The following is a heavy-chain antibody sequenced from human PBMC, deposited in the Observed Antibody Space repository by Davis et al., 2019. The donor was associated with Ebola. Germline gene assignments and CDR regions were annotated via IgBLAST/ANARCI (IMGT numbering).Heavy chain of an antibody. CDR1: GYTFTYRY. J-gene: IGHJ6*02. V-gene: IGHV1-45*02. Sequence: SVKVSCKASGYTFTYRYLHWVRQAPGQALEWMGWITPFNGNTNYAQKFQDRVTITRGRSMSTAYMELSSLRSEDTAMYYCASAGVVPYYYYGMDVWGQGTTVTVSS. D-gene: IGHD2-15*01. CDR2: ITPFNGNT. CDR3: ASAGVVPYYYYGMDV.